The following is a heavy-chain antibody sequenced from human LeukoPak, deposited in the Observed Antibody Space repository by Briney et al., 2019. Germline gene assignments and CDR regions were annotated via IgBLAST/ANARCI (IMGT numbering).Heavy chain of an antibody. CDR3: ARDKGSSTYYDFWSGYCWFDP. CDR2: IKQDGSEK. CDR1: GFTFSSYW. J-gene: IGHJ5*02. V-gene: IGHV3-7*01. D-gene: IGHD3-3*01. Sequence: GGSLRLSCAASGFTFSSYWMSWVRQAPGKGLEWVANIKQDGSEKYYVDSVKGRFTISRDNAKNSLYLQMNSLRAEDTPVYYCARDKGSSTYYDFWSGYCWFDPWGQGTLVTVSS.